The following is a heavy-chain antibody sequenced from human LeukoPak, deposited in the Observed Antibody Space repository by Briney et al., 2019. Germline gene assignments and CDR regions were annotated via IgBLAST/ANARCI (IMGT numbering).Heavy chain of an antibody. D-gene: IGHD1-26*01. CDR1: GYTFTSYP. CDR2: INTNTEDP. V-gene: IGHV7-4-1*02. CDR3: ATPPVGSGSHDAFDI. J-gene: IGHJ3*02. Sequence: ASVKVSCKASGYTFTSYPMNWVRQAPGQGLEWMGWINTNTEDPTYAQGFTGRFVFSLATSVSTAYLHISSLKAEDTAVYYCATPPVGSGSHDAFDIWGQGTMVTVSS.